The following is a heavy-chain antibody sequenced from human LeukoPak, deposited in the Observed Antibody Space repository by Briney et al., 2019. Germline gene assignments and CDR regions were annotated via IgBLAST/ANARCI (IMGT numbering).Heavy chain of an antibody. V-gene: IGHV3-30*18. CDR3: AKPSRIAVAGTAHDAFDI. J-gene: IGHJ3*02. Sequence: GGSLRLSCAASGFAFSGYGMHWVRQAPGKGLEWVAVISYDGSNKYYADSVKGRFTISRDNSKNTLYLQMNSLRAEDTAVYYCAKPSRIAVAGTAHDAFDIWGQGTMVTVSS. CDR1: GFAFSGYG. CDR2: ISYDGSNK. D-gene: IGHD6-19*01.